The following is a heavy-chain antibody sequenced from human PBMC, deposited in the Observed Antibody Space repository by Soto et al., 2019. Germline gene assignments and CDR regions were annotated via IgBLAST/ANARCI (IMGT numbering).Heavy chain of an antibody. J-gene: IGHJ4*02. CDR2: ISGSGGST. Sequence: GGSLRLSCAASGFTFSSYAMSWVRQAPGKGLEWVSAISGSGGSTYYADSVKGRFTISRDNSKNTLYLQMNSLRAEDTAVYHCAKPGNSNYFSERLYYFDYWGQGTLVTVSS. CDR3: AKPGNSNYFSERLYYFDY. D-gene: IGHD4-4*01. CDR1: GFTFSSYA. V-gene: IGHV3-23*01.